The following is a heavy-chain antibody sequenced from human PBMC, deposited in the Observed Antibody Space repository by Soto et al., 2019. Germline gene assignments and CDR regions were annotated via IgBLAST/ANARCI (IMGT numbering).Heavy chain of an antibody. CDR2: INPSGGIT. V-gene: IGHV1-46*01. CDR3: ARGISTTRYYYYYGMDV. Sequence: ASVQVSCKASGHTLTSYYLHWVRQAPGQGPEWMGIINPSGGITNDAQKFQDRVTMASGTSTSTVYMELSSLRSEDTAVYYCARGISTTRYYYYYGMDVWGQGTTVTVSS. D-gene: IGHD2-2*01. CDR1: GHTLTSYY. J-gene: IGHJ6*02.